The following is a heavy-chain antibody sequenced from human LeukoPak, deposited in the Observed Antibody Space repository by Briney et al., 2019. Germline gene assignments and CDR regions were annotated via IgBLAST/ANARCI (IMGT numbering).Heavy chain of an antibody. J-gene: IGHJ4*02. CDR1: GGSISSYY. V-gene: IGHV4-59*01. D-gene: IGHD1-26*01. Sequence: SETLSLTCTVSGGSISSYYWSWIRQPPGKGLEWIGYIYYSGSTNYSPSLKSRVTISVDTSKNQFSLKLSSVTAADTAVYYCARDQWELPAYWGRGTLVTVSS. CDR2: IYYSGST. CDR3: ARDQWELPAY.